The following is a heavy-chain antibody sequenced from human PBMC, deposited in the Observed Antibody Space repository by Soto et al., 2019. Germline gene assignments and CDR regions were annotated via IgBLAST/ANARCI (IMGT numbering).Heavy chain of an antibody. Sequence: GGSLRLSCAASGFTFSSYSMNWVRQAPGKGLEWVSSISSSSSYIYYADSVKGRFTISRDNAKNSLYLQMNSLRAEDTAVYYCARDRSGKYYYDSSEQGSGAFDIWGQGTMVAVS. D-gene: IGHD3-22*01. CDR1: GFTFSSYS. J-gene: IGHJ3*02. CDR3: ARDRSGKYYYDSSEQGSGAFDI. CDR2: ISSSSSYI. V-gene: IGHV3-21*01.